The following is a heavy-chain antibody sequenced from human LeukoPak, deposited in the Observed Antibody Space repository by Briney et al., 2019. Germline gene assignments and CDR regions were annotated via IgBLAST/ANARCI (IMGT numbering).Heavy chain of an antibody. D-gene: IGHD3-3*01. V-gene: IGHV1-18*01. CDR3: ARGLTIFGVARYYYYGMDV. J-gene: IGHJ6*02. Sequence: ASVKVSCKASGYTFTSYGISWVRQAPGQGLEWMGWISAYNGNTNYAQKLQGRVTVTTDTSTSTAYMELRSLRSDDTAVYYCARGLTIFGVARYYYYGMDVWGQGTTVTVSS. CDR1: GYTFTSYG. CDR2: ISAYNGNT.